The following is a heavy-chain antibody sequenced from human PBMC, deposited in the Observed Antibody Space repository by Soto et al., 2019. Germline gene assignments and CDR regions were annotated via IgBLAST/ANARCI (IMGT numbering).Heavy chain of an antibody. CDR2: ISYSGNT. V-gene: IGHV4-31*03. Sequence: QVQLQESGPGLVKPSPTRSLTCIVSGCSVSCNDIYWSGTRQHLGNGLDWIGDISYSGNTYCNPSLKCRVTIFVDTSKNQFTLKVRSVTAADTTVYYCKRLSGSWKSWYDPRGQRTLVTVSS. CDR1: GCSVSCNDIY. CDR3: KRLSGSWKSWYDP. D-gene: IGHD6-13*01. J-gene: IGHJ5*02.